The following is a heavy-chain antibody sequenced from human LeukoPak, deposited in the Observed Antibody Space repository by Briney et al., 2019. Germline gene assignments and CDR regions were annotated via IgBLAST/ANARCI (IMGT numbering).Heavy chain of an antibody. V-gene: IGHV3-23*01. CDR2: ISDSGTRT. Sequence: TGGSLRLSCAASGFTFSSYDMGWVRQAPGEGLEWVSPISDSGTRTYFADSVKGRFTISRDNFKNTLHLHMNSLRAEDTAVYYCAKYSRRTSGWYYFDYWGQGTLVTVSS. J-gene: IGHJ4*02. CDR3: AKYSRRTSGWYYFDY. D-gene: IGHD6-19*01. CDR1: GFTFSSYD.